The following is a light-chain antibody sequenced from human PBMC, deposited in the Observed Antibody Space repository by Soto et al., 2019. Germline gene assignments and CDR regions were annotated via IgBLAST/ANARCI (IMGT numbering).Light chain of an antibody. V-gene: IGKV1-5*03. J-gene: IGKJ1*01. CDR3: QQYNSYPWT. Sequence: DIQMTQSPSTLSASVGDRVTITCRASQRISSWLAWYQQKPGKAPKLLIYKASSLESGVPSRFSGSGSGTEFNLTISRLQPDDFATYCCQQYNSYPWTFGQGTKVDIK. CDR2: KAS. CDR1: QRISSW.